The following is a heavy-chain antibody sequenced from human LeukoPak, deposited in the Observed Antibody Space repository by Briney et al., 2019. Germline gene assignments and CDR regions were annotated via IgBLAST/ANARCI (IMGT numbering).Heavy chain of an antibody. CDR3: TTDRGITIRPLFDY. Sequence: GGSLRLSCAASGFTFNNAWMSWVRQAPGKGLEWVGHIKGEADGGTTHYAAPVKGRFFTSRDDSKNTVYLQMNRLRSDDTAVYYCTTDRGITIRPLFDYWGQGTLVTVSS. D-gene: IGHD3-10*01. V-gene: IGHV3-15*01. CDR1: GFTFNNAW. J-gene: IGHJ4*02. CDR2: IKGEADGGTT.